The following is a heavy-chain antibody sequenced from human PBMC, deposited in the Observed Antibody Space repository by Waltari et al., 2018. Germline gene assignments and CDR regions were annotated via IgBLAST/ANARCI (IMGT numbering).Heavy chain of an antibody. CDR2: IYYSGGT. CDR3: AGSRGGWLIGGIDY. D-gene: IGHD6-19*01. V-gene: IGHV4-39*01. J-gene: IGHJ4*02. Sequence: QLQLQESGPGLVRPSETLSLTCPVSGGPIRSSSYYWGWIRQPPGKGLEWIGSIYYSGGTSSTPALESRVTIPVATSKNQFSLKLSSVTAADTAVYYCAGSRGGWLIGGIDYWGQGTLVTVSS. CDR1: GGPIRSSSYY.